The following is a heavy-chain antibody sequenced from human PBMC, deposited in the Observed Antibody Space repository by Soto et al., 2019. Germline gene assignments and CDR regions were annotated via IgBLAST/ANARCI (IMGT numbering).Heavy chain of an antibody. CDR3: ARVEYSGYPRI. Sequence: QVQLQESGPGLVKPSETLSLTCTVSGGSISSYYWSWIRQSPGKRLEWIGYIYFSGSTNYNPSLKSRVTISGHTSKNQFALKLTSVTAADTAVYYCARVEYSGYPRIWGQGTLVTVSS. CDR2: IYFSGST. D-gene: IGHD5-12*01. V-gene: IGHV4-59*01. J-gene: IGHJ4*02. CDR1: GGSISSYY.